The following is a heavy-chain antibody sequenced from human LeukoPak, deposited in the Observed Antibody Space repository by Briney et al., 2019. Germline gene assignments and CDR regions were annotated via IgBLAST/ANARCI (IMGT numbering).Heavy chain of an antibody. CDR3: ARGAFDYGDYVRWLNYYYYYMDV. V-gene: IGHV1-46*01. J-gene: IGHJ6*03. CDR2: INPSGGST. D-gene: IGHD4-17*01. Sequence: GASVKVSCKASGYTFTSYYMHWVRQAPGQGLEWMGIINPSGGSTSYAQKFQGRVTITRNTSISTAYMELSSLRSEDTAVYYCARGAFDYGDYVRWLNYYYYYMDVWGKGTTVTVSS. CDR1: GYTFTSYY.